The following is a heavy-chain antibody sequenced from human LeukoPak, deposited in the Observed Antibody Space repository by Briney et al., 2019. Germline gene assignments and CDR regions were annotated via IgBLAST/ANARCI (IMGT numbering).Heavy chain of an antibody. V-gene: IGHV4-34*01. CDR1: GGSFSGYY. CDR3: ARGRLDGYYFDY. D-gene: IGHD1-1*01. Sequence: PSETLSLTCVVSGGSFSGYYWTWIRQPPGKGLEWIGEIHYSGATSYKPSLKSRVTISGDTSKNQVSLNLRSVTAADTAVYYCARGRLDGYYFDYWGQGALATVSS. CDR2: IHYSGAT. J-gene: IGHJ4*02.